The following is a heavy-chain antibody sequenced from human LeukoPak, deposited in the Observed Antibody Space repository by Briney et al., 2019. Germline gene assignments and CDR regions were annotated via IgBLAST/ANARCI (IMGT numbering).Heavy chain of an antibody. V-gene: IGHV3-7*01. J-gene: IGHJ6*03. Sequence: GGSLRLSCSASGFTFSSYWMSWVRQAPGKGLEWVANIKQDGSEKYYVDSVKGRFTISRDNAKNSLYLQMNSLRAEDTAVYYCARDRNDFWSGYYTIWGYYYYYMDVWGKGTTVTVSS. CDR3: ARDRNDFWSGYYTIWGYYYYYMDV. CDR1: GFTFSSYW. D-gene: IGHD3-3*01. CDR2: IKQDGSEK.